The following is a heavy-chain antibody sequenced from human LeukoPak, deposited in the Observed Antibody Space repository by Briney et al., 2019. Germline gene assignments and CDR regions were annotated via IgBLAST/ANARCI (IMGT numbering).Heavy chain of an antibody. CDR1: GFTFSSYG. J-gene: IGHJ6*02. CDR2: ISYDGSNK. CDR3: AKDGTYYYGSGSPLGYYYGMDV. V-gene: IGHV3-30*18. D-gene: IGHD3-10*01. Sequence: HSGGSLRLSCAASGFTFSSYGMHWVRQAPGKGLEWVAVISYDGSNKYYADSVKGRFTISRDNSKNTLYLQMNSLRAEDTAVYYCAKDGTYYYGSGSPLGYYYGMDVWGQGTTVTVSS.